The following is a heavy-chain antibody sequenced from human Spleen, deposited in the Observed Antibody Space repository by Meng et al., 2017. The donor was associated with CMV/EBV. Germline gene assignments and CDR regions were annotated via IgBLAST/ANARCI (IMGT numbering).Heavy chain of an antibody. J-gene: IGHJ4*02. V-gene: IGHV3-23*01. CDR1: GFTFSNYA. D-gene: IGHD6-13*01. Sequence: SGFTFSNYAMTWVRQAPGKGLEWVSQISSSGGSTYYSASLKSRFTISRDNSMNTLYLQMSSLTPDDTAVYYCAKADHASSWYSLADYWGQGTLVTVSS. CDR2: ISSSGGST. CDR3: AKADHASSWYSLADY.